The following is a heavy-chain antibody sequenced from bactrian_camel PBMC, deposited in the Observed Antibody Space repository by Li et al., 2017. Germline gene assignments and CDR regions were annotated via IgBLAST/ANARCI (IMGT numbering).Heavy chain of an antibody. V-gene: IGHV3S40*01. CDR1: GFTFSAYG. D-gene: IGHD5*01. CDR2: IHSGGSTT. CDR3: AADTAAEYHGDGYYRVGAPYEYAY. Sequence: VQLVESGGGSVQAGGSLRLSCAGSGFTFSAYGISWVRLAPGKGLEWISVIHSGGSTTFYPDSVKGRFTIARDNAKNTLYLHMNSLKPDDTAMYYCAADTAAEYHGDGYYRVGAPYEYAYWGQGTQVTVS. J-gene: IGHJ4*01.